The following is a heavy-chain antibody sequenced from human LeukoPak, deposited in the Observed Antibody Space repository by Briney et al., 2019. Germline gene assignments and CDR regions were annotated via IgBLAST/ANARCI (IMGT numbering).Heavy chain of an antibody. CDR3: AREIVVVPAAMFDY. V-gene: IGHV3-21*01. CDR2: ISSSSSYI. CDR1: GFTFSSYS. Sequence: GGSLRLFCAASGFTFSSYSMNWVRQAPGKGLEWVSSISSSSSYIYYADSVKGRFTISRDNAKDSLYLQMNRLRAEDTAVYYCAREIVVVPAAMFDYWGQGTLVTVSS. D-gene: IGHD2-2*01. J-gene: IGHJ4*02.